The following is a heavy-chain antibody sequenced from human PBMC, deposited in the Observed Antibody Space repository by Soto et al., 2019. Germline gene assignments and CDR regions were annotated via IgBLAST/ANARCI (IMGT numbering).Heavy chain of an antibody. J-gene: IGHJ4*02. D-gene: IGHD3-22*01. Sequence: ASVKVSCKASGYTFTDYDMHWGRQAPGQGLEWMGWINPNSGGTNYAQKFQRRVTMTRETSISTAYMELSNLRSDDTAVYYCAAGDSSGYYGGWGPGTQVTVSS. CDR3: AAGDSSGYYGG. CDR1: GYTFTDYD. V-gene: IGHV1-2*02. CDR2: INPNSGGT.